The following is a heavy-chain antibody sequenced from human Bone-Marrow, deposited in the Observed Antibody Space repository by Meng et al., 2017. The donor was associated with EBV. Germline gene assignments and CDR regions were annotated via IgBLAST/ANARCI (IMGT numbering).Heavy chain of an antibody. J-gene: IGHJ4*02. V-gene: IGHV3-53*01. D-gene: IGHD3-10*01. CDR2: IYSGGST. CDR1: GFTVSSNY. Sequence: VQLGGVGGGLGQLGGSLRLACAASGFTVSSNYMSWVRQAPGKGLEWVSVIYSGGSTYYADSVKGRFTISRDNSKNTLYLQMNSLRAEDTAVYYCARGIEWFRERFFDYWGQGTLVTVSS. CDR3: ARGIEWFRERFFDY.